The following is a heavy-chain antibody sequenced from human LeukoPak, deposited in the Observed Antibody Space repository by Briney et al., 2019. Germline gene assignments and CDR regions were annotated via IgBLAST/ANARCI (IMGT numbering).Heavy chain of an antibody. D-gene: IGHD3-9*01. CDR3: ARDSDWLLFDY. J-gene: IGHJ4*02. CDR1: GFTFSAYW. Sequence: GGSLRLSCAASGFTFSAYWMRWVRQVPGKGLVWVSRIHREGTTTIYADSVKGRFTISRDNGKNTLYLHMNGLRADDTAVYYCARDSDWLLFDYWGQGTLVTVSS. CDR2: IHREGTTT. V-gene: IGHV3-74*01.